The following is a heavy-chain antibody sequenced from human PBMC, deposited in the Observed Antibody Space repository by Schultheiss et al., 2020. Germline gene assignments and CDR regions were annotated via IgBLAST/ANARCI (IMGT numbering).Heavy chain of an antibody. J-gene: IGHJ4*02. CDR3: ARGISYYTFDY. CDR1: GGSISSGGYY. D-gene: IGHD1-26*01. CDR2: INHSGST. V-gene: IGHV4-30-2*01. Sequence: SETLSLTCTVSGGSISSGGYYWSWIRQPPGKGLEWIGEINHSGSTYYNPSLKSRVTISVDRSKNQFSLKLSSVTAADTAVYYCARGISYYTFDYWGQGTLGTVSS.